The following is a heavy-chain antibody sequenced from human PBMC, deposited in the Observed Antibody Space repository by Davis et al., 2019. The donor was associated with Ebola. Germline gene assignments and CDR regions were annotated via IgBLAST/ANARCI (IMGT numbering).Heavy chain of an antibody. Sequence: PGGSLRLPCAASGFTFRNYAMHWVRQAPGKGLEWVAVVSHSQRETFYADSGKGLITISRDNSENTLYLQMNSLTADDTAVYYCARAVFHEVLDYWGQRTPVTVSS. CDR3: ARAVFHEVLDY. CDR2: VSHSQRET. CDR1: GFTFRNYA. V-gene: IGHV3-30*04. J-gene: IGHJ4*02. D-gene: IGHD3-3*01.